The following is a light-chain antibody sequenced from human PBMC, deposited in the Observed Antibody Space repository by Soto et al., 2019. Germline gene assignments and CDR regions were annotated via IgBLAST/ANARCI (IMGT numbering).Light chain of an antibody. Sequence: DILMTQSPSSLSSSVGDRVTITCRASQSISNYLNWYQQKPGKAPKLLIYAASTLQSGVPSRFSASGSGTDFTLTISSLQPEDFATYYCQQFRSFPITFGQGTRLEIK. J-gene: IGKJ5*01. CDR2: AAS. CDR1: QSISNY. CDR3: QQFRSFPIT. V-gene: IGKV1-16*01.